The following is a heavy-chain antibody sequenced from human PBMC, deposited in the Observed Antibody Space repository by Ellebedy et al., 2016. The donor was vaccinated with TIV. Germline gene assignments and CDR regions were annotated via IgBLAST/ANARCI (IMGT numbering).Heavy chain of an antibody. J-gene: IGHJ4*02. CDR2: INHSGST. Sequence: MPSETLSLTCTVSDGSTSGYYWSWIRQPPGKGLEWIGEINHSGSTNYNPSLKSRVTISVDTSKNQFSLKLSSVTAADTAVYYCARCWGSYRPLDYWGQGTLVTVSS. CDR3: ARCWGSYRPLDY. CDR1: DGSTSGYY. V-gene: IGHV4-34*01. D-gene: IGHD3-16*02.